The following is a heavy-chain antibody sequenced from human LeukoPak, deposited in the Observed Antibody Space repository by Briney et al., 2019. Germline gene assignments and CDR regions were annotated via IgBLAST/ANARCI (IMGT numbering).Heavy chain of an antibody. Sequence: ASVKVSCEASGYTFTSYGISWVRQAPGQGLEWMGWISAYNGNTNYAQKLQGRVTMTTDTSTSTAYMELRSLRSDDTAVYYCARERYDSSGYYSPGHWFDPWGQGTLVTVSS. CDR3: ARERYDSSGYYSPGHWFDP. CDR1: GYTFTSYG. D-gene: IGHD3-22*01. CDR2: ISAYNGNT. V-gene: IGHV1-18*01. J-gene: IGHJ5*02.